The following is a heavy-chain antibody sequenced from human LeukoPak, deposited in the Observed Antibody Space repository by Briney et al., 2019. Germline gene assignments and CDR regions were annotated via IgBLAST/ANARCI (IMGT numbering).Heavy chain of an antibody. CDR2: INQDASAK. J-gene: IGHJ4*02. Sequence: GGSLRLSCAASGFTLRSYWMNWVRQAPGKGLEWVANINQDASAKSYVDSGRGRFTISRDDAKNSLHLQMNSLRAEDTAVYYCARDLYSYGANQDDCWGQGILVTVS. V-gene: IGHV3-7*01. CDR3: ARDLYSYGANQDDC. CDR1: GFTLRSYW. D-gene: IGHD5-18*01.